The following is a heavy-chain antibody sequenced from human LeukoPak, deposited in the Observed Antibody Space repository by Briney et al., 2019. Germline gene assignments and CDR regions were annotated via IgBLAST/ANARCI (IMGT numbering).Heavy chain of an antibody. J-gene: IGHJ4*02. Sequence: SGTLSLTCTVSGGSISSYYWSWIRQPPGKGLEWIGYIYYSGSTNYNPSLKSRVTISVDTSKNQFSLKLSSVTAADTAVYYCARGLGYGPPSNYWGQGTLVTVSS. D-gene: IGHD5-18*01. CDR2: IYYSGST. CDR1: GGSISSYY. V-gene: IGHV4-59*01. CDR3: ARGLGYGPPSNY.